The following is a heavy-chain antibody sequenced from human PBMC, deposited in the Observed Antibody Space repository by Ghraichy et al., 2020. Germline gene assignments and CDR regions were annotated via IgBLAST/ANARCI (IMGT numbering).Heavy chain of an antibody. J-gene: IGHJ4*03. V-gene: IGHV4-34*01. CDR2: TNHSGST. D-gene: IGHD6-19*01. CDR3: ARALAVTGKGGYFEY. CDR1: GGSFSGYY. Sequence: SETLSLTCAVYGGSFSGYYWSWIRQPPGKGLEWIVETNHSGSTYYNPSLKSRITISVDTSKKQFSLKLTSVTAADTAVYYCARALAVTGKGGYFEYWGLGTLVTVSS.